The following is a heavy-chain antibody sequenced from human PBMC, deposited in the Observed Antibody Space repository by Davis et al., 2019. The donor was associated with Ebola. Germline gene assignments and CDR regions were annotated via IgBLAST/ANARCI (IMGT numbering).Heavy chain of an antibody. CDR1: GFTFSTYS. V-gene: IGHV3-21*04. J-gene: IGHJ6*04. CDR2: ISSDSDYI. CDR3: AGEPTGNYYYFYGMDV. Sequence: GESLKISCAASGFTFSTYSMSWVRQAPGKGLEWVSSISSDSDYIYYADSAKGRFTISRDNSKNTLHLEMNSLRVEDTAVYFCAGEPTGNYYYFYGMDVWGKGTTVSVSS.